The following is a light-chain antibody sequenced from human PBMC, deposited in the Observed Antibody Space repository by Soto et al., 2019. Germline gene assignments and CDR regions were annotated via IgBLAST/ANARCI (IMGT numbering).Light chain of an antibody. CDR3: SSYAGSNNV. CDR1: SSDVGCYNY. CDR2: EVS. V-gene: IGLV2-8*01. J-gene: IGLJ1*01. Sequence: QSVLTQPPSASGSPGQSVTISCTGTSSDVGCYNYVSWYQQHPGKAPKLMIYEVSKRPSGVPDRFSGSKSGNTASLTVSGLQAEDEADYYCSSYAGSNNVFGTGTKVTVL.